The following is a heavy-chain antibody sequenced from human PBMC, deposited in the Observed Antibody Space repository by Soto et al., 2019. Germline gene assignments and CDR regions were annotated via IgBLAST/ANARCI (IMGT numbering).Heavy chain of an antibody. V-gene: IGHV3-74*03. CDR2: MTSDGRTT. CDR3: ARAEVDY. CDR1: GFTFGNYW. J-gene: IGHJ4*02. Sequence: GGSLRLSCAASGFTFGNYWMHWVRQAPGKGPEWVSRMTSDGRTTQYADSVKGRFTVSRDNAKNTLYLQMNSLRAEDTAVYYCARAEVDYWGPGTLVTVSS.